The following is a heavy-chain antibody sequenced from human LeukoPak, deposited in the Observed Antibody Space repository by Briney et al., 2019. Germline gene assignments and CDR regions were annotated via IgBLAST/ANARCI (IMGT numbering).Heavy chain of an antibody. J-gene: IGHJ4*02. CDR2: IYPGDSDT. CDR3: ARASCGGDCYHILFDY. Sequence: GESLKISCKGSGYSFTSYWIGWVRQMPGKGLEWMGIIYPGDSDTRYSPSFQGQATISADKSISTAYLQWSSLKASDTAMYYCARASCGGDCYHILFDYWGQGTLVTVSS. CDR1: GYSFTSYW. V-gene: IGHV5-51*01. D-gene: IGHD2-21*02.